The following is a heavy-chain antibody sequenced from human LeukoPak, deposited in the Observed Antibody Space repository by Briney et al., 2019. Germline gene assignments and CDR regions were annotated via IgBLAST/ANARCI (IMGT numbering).Heavy chain of an antibody. Sequence: PGGSLRLSCSASGFTFSSYGMHWVRQAPGKGLEWVAVVWYDGINKYYADSVKGRFTISGDNSKNTLYLQMNSLRAEDTAVYYCAKAPTVAAKDIFDYWGQGTLVTVSS. D-gene: IGHD4-23*01. CDR2: VWYDGINK. V-gene: IGHV3-33*06. CDR1: GFTFSSYG. CDR3: AKAPTVAAKDIFDY. J-gene: IGHJ4*02.